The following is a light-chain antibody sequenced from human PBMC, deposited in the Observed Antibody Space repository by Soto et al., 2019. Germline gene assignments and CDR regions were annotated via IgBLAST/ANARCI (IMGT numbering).Light chain of an antibody. CDR2: DDI. Sequence: QSALTQPRSVSGSPGQSVTVSCSGTSSDVGGYDYVAWYQQYPGKAPKLMIYDDIKRPSGVPDRFSGSKSGNTASLTISGLQAEDEADYYCCSYAGSYTFVFGTGTKLTVL. CDR3: CSYAGSYTFV. V-gene: IGLV2-11*01. CDR1: SSDVGGYDY. J-gene: IGLJ1*01.